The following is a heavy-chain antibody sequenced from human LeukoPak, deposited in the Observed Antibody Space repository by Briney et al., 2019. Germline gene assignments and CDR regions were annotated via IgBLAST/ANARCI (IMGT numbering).Heavy chain of an antibody. CDR3: ARGAVAGRYLIEY. Sequence: PETLSLTCTVSGGSISSNRYYWGWIRQPPGKGLEWIGNIHYSGSTYYNPSLKSRVTISVDMSKNQFSLKLRSVTAADTAVYYCARGAVAGRYLIEYWGQGTLVTVSS. J-gene: IGHJ4*02. CDR1: GGSISSNRYY. CDR2: IHYSGST. V-gene: IGHV4-39*07. D-gene: IGHD6-19*01.